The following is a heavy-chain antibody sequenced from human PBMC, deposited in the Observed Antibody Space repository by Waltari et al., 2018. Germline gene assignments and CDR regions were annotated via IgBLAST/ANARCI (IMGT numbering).Heavy chain of an antibody. J-gene: IGHJ4*02. Sequence: QVQLVQSGAEVKKPGASVKVSCKASGYTFTGYTLHWVRQAPGQGLEWMGWINADNGNTKYSQKFQGRVTITRDTSANTADMELSSLRSEDTAVYYCARAYCINGVCYSGYYFDYWGQGTLVTVSS. V-gene: IGHV1-3*01. CDR3: ARAYCINGVCYSGYYFDY. CDR2: INADNGNT. CDR1: GYTFTGYT. D-gene: IGHD2-8*01.